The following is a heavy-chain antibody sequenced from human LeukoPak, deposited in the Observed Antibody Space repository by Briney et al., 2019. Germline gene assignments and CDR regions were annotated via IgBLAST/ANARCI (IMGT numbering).Heavy chain of an antibody. J-gene: IGHJ5*02. CDR3: AIVPRTGMPAIT. CDR2: IIPLLTRP. CDR1: GGSINNYG. D-gene: IGHD6-6*01. Sequence: SVKVSCKTSGGSINNYGINWVRQAPGRGLEWMGMIIPLLTRPKYAKKFQGRVTITADESADTAYMEVSRLTSEDTAVFFCAIVPRTGMPAITWGPGTLVSVSS. V-gene: IGHV1-69*15.